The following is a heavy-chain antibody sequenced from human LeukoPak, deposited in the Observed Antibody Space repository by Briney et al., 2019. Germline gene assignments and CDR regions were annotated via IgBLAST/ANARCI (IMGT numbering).Heavy chain of an antibody. J-gene: IGHJ6*04. Sequence: GGSLRLSCTASGFTFGDYAMSWVRQAPGKGLEWVGFIRSKAYGGTTEYAGSVKGRFTISRDDSKSIAYLQMNSLKTEDTAVYYCTRDLKNLGNYYYYGMDVWGKGTTVTVSS. V-gene: IGHV3-49*04. CDR1: GFTFGDYA. D-gene: IGHD1-7*01. CDR2: IRSKAYGGTT. CDR3: TRDLKNLGNYYYYGMDV.